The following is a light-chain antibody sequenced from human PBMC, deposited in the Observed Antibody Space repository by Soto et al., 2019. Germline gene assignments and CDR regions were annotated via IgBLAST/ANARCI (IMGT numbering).Light chain of an antibody. CDR2: GAS. CDR3: QQYGSSSFT. CDR1: QSVSSSY. V-gene: IGKV3-20*01. J-gene: IGKJ3*01. Sequence: EIVLTQSPGTLSLSPGERATLSCRASQSVSSSYLAWYQQKPGQAPRLLIYGASSRATGIPDRFSGSGSGTGFTLTLSRLEPEDFAVYYCQQYGSSSFTFGPGTKVDIK.